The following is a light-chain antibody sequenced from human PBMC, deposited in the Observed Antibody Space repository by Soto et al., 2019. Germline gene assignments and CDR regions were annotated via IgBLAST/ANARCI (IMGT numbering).Light chain of an antibody. CDR1: SSKIGTRFE. J-gene: IGLJ2*01. CDR2: GNS. V-gene: IGLV1-40*01. Sequence: QSVLTQPPSVSGTPGQRVTISCTGSSSKIGTRFEVNWYQQRPGTAPKLLVYGNSNRPSGVPDRFSGSKSGTSASLAIAGLQAEDEADYYCQSYDSTLSGSVFGGGTKLTVL. CDR3: QSYDSTLSGSV.